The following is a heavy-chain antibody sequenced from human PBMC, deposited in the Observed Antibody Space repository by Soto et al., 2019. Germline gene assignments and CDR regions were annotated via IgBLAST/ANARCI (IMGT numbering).Heavy chain of an antibody. D-gene: IGHD3-9*01. Sequence: QVHLQESGPGLVKPSETLSLTCTVSGDSISSSYWNWIRQAPGKGLEWIGYIYYSGSTNFSPSLKRRVTISIDTSKEQFSLKLSSVTAADTAVYYCARLYPFYDLLTGSQLYAFDIWGQGTMVPVSS. CDR3: ARLYPFYDLLTGSQLYAFDI. V-gene: IGHV4-59*01. CDR2: IYYSGST. J-gene: IGHJ3*02. CDR1: GDSISSSY.